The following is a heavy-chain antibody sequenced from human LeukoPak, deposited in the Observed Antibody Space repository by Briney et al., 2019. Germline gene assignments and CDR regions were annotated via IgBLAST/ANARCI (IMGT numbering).Heavy chain of an antibody. CDR2: IYSGGRT. J-gene: IGHJ4*02. CDR3: ARELSSSWYGGPFDY. V-gene: IGHV3-66*01. D-gene: IGHD6-13*01. Sequence: XSVIYSGGRTYYPDSVKGRFTISRDNSKNTLYLQMNSLRAEDTAVYYCARELSSSWYGGPFDYWGQGTLVTVSS.